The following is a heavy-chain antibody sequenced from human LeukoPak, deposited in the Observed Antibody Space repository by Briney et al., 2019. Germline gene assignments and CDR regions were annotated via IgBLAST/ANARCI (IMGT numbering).Heavy chain of an antibody. CDR2: INHSGST. V-gene: IGHV4-34*01. Sequence: PSETLSLTCVVYGGSFSGYYWSWIRQPPGKGLEWIGEINHSGSTNYNPSLKSRVTISVDTSKNQLSLKLSSVTAADTAVYYCARERDGGIDYWGQGTLVTVSS. D-gene: IGHD5-24*01. CDR3: ARERDGGIDY. CDR1: GGSFSGYY. J-gene: IGHJ4*02.